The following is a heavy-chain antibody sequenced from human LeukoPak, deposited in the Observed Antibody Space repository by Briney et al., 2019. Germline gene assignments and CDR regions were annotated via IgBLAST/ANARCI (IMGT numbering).Heavy chain of an antibody. CDR1: GFTFTDYY. Sequence: ASVKVSCKASGFTFTDYYIRWVRQAPGQGLEWVGCINPDSGYTIYAQQFQGRVSLTRDTSISTAYMEVRRLTSDDTAVYYCARGSILLNYYAMDVWGQGTTVTVSS. CDR2: INPDSGYT. J-gene: IGHJ6*02. CDR3: ARGSILLNYYAMDV. V-gene: IGHV1-2*02.